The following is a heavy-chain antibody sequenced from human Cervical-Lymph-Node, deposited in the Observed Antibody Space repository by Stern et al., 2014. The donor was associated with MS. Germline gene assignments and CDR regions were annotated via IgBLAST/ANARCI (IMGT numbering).Heavy chain of an antibody. CDR3: TTLYDMGY. V-gene: IGHV3-15*01. CDR1: GFTFSDAW. CDR2: IKSKTDGGTA. J-gene: IGHJ4*02. Sequence: EVQLLESGGGLVKPGGSLRLSCAASGFTFSDAWLSWVRQAPGKGLEWVGRIKSKTDGGTADYAAPVKGRFTISRDDSKNTLYLQMNSLKAEDTALYYCTTLYDMGYWGQGTLVTVSS. D-gene: IGHD3-16*01.